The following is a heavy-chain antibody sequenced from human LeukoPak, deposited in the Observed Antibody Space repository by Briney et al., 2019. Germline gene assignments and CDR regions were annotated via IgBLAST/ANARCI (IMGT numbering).Heavy chain of an antibody. Sequence: GASVKVSCKASGYTFTSYYMHWVRQAPGQGLEWMGIINPSGGSSSYAQKFQGRVTMTRDTSTSTVYMELSSLRSEDTAVYYCARAFWSGRVDPWGQGTLVTVSS. J-gene: IGHJ5*02. CDR3: ARAFWSGRVDP. V-gene: IGHV1-46*03. CDR2: INPSGGSS. CDR1: GYTFTSYY. D-gene: IGHD3-3*01.